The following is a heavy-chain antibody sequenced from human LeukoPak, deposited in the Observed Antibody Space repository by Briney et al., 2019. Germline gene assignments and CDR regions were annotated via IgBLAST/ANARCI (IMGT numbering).Heavy chain of an antibody. V-gene: IGHV5-51*01. CDR1: GYSFTSYW. D-gene: IGHD2/OR15-2a*01. Sequence: GESLKISCKGSGYSFTSYWIGWVRQMPGKGLEWMGIIYPGDSDTRYSPSFQGQVTISADKSISTAYLQWSSLKASDTAMYYCGINRGLGPYYYYGMDVWGQGTTVTVSS. CDR2: IYPGDSDT. J-gene: IGHJ6*02. CDR3: GINRGLGPYYYYGMDV.